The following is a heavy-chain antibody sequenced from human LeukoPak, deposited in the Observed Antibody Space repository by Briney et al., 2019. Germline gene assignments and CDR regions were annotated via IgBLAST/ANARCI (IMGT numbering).Heavy chain of an antibody. CDR2: INAGNGNT. J-gene: IGHJ4*02. CDR3: ARDWGYDFWSGYYPYFDY. CDR1: GYTFTSYA. V-gene: IGHV1-3*01. D-gene: IGHD3-3*01. Sequence: ASVKVSCKASGYTFTSYAMHWVRQAPGQRLEWMGWINAGNGNTKYSQKFQGRVTITRDTSASTAYMELRSLRSDDTAVYYCARDWGYDFWSGYYPYFDYWGQGTLVTVSS.